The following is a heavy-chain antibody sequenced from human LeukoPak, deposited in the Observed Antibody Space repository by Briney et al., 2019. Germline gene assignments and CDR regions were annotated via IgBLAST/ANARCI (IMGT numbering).Heavy chain of an antibody. V-gene: IGHV1-69*04. Sequence: SVKVSCKSSGGTFGNYAITWVRQAPGQGLEWMGRIVPVLGFTNYPERFQGRVTITADKSTTTAYMQLISLTSEDTAVYYCATEIGGGPYYFDYWGQGTLVTVSS. J-gene: IGHJ4*02. CDR3: ATEIGGGPYYFDY. CDR1: GGTFGNYA. D-gene: IGHD2/OR15-2a*01. CDR2: IVPVLGFT.